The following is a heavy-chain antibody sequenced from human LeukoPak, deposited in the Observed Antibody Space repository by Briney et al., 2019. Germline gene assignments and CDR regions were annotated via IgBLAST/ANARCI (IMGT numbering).Heavy chain of an antibody. D-gene: IGHD6-19*01. CDR2: ISSSSSYI. J-gene: IGHJ4*02. CDR1: GFTFSSYS. V-gene: IGHV3-21*01. CDR3: ERDPRFLGWAIDY. Sequence: GGSLRLSCAASGFTFSSYSMNWVRQAPGKGLEWVSSISSSSSYIYYADSVKGRFTISRDNAKNSLYLQMNSLRAEDTAVYYCERDPRFLGWAIDYWGQGTLVTVSS.